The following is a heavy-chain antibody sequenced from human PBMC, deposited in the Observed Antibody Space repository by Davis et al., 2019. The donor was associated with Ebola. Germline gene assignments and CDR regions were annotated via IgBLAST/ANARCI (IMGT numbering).Heavy chain of an antibody. CDR3: ARGWLRTGMDV. Sequence: PSETLSLTCAISGNSVSSNSAACNWIRQSPSRGLEWLGRTYYNSKWYNDYALSVKSRITINPDTSKNQFSLQLNSVTPEDTAVYYCARGWLRTGMDVWGKGTTVTVSS. CDR1: GNSVSSNSAA. CDR2: TYYNSKWYN. D-gene: IGHD5-12*01. V-gene: IGHV6-1*01. J-gene: IGHJ6*04.